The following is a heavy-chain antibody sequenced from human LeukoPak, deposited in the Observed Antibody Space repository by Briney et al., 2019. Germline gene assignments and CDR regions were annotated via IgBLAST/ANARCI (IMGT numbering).Heavy chain of an antibody. CDR2: ISYDGSNK. Sequence: PGGSLRLSCAASGFTFSSYAMHWVRHAQGTGLAWVSVISYDGSNKYYADSVKGRFTTSRDNSKNTLYLQMNSLRAEDTAVYYCARESYYYDSSGYYVRGFDIWGQGTMVTVSS. V-gene: IGHV3-30*04. J-gene: IGHJ3*02. D-gene: IGHD3-22*01. CDR3: ARESYYYDSSGYYVRGFDI. CDR1: GFTFSSYA.